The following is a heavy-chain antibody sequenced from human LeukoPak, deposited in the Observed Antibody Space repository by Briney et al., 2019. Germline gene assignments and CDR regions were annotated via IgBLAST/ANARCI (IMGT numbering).Heavy chain of an antibody. CDR3: ARDRGPPSVYYYDSSGYPKPFSFDI. Sequence: GGSLRLSCAASGFTFSDYYMSWIRQAPGKGLEWVSYISSSGSTIYYADSVKGRFTISRDNAKNSLYLQMNSLRAEDTAVYYCARDRGPPSVYYYDSSGYPKPFSFDIWGQGTMVTVSS. D-gene: IGHD3-22*01. CDR1: GFTFSDYY. J-gene: IGHJ3*02. V-gene: IGHV3-11*04. CDR2: ISSSGSTI.